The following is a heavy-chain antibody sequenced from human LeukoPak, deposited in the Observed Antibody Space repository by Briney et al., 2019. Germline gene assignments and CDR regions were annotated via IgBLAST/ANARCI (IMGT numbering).Heavy chain of an antibody. J-gene: IGHJ4*02. V-gene: IGHV3-33*01. CDR1: GLTFSSYG. Sequence: GSSLGLSCAASGLTFSSYGMHWVRQAPGKGLEWVAVIWYDGSNKYYADSVKGRFTISRDNSKNTLYLQMNSLRAEDTAVYYCARDRLTMIPIYYFDYWGQGTLVTVSS. CDR2: IWYDGSNK. D-gene: IGHD3-22*01. CDR3: ARDRLTMIPIYYFDY.